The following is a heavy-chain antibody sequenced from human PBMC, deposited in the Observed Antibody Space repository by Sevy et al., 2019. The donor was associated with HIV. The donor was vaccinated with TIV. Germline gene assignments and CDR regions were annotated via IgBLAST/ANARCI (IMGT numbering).Heavy chain of an antibody. D-gene: IGHD2-15*01. V-gene: IGHV3-49*03. J-gene: IGHJ4*02. Sequence: GGSLRLSCTTSGFTFDDYAMSWFRLAPGKGLEWVAFFSRNSYEADGGTTDYAASVKGRFIISRDDSKSIAYLQMNSLKTEDTAVYYCTRDLPTADTPEYYFDYWGQGTLVTVSS. CDR2: FSRNSYEADGGTT. CDR1: GFTFDDYA. CDR3: TRDLPTADTPEYYFDY.